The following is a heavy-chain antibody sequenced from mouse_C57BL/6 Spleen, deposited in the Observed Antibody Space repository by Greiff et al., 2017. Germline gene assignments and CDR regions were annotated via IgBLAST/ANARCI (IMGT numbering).Heavy chain of an antibody. J-gene: IGHJ3*01. CDR1: GYTFTSYG. Sequence: QVQLQQSGAELARPGASVKLSCKASGYTFTSYGISWVKQRTGQGLEWIGEIYPRSGNTYYNEKFKGKATLTADKSSSTAYMELRSLTSEDAAVYFCAAYDYDARFAYWGQGTLVTVSA. V-gene: IGHV1-81*01. D-gene: IGHD2-4*01. CDR2: IYPRSGNT. CDR3: AAYDYDARFAY.